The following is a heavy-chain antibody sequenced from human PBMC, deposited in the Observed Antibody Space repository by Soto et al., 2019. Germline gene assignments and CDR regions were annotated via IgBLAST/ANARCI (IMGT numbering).Heavy chain of an antibody. CDR1: GGTFSSYA. V-gene: IGHV1-69*01. Sequence: QVQLVQSGAEVKKPGSSVKVSCKASGGTFSSYAISWVRQAPGQGLEWMGGIIPIFGTANYAQKFQCRVTITADESTSTAYMELSSLRSEDTAVYYCARGLGYCSGGSCPAPRHYYYYGMDVWGQGTTVTVSS. CDR3: ARGLGYCSGGSCPAPRHYYYYGMDV. CDR2: IIPIFGTA. J-gene: IGHJ6*02. D-gene: IGHD2-15*01.